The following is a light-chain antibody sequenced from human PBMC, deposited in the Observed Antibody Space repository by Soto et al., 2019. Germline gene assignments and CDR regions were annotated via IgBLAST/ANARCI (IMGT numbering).Light chain of an antibody. CDR1: RSDVGGSNY. J-gene: IGLJ1*01. Sequence: QSALTQPASVSGSPGQSITISCSGTRSDVGGSNYVSWYQQLPGKAPKLMIYDVSNRPSGVSRRFSGSKSGNTASLTISGLQAEDEADYYCFASTSSSPYVFGTGTKVTVL. V-gene: IGLV2-14*03. CDR2: DVS. CDR3: FASTSSSPYV.